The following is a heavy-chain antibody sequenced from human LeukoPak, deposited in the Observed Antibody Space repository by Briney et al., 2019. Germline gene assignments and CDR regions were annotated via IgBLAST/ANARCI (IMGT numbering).Heavy chain of an antibody. V-gene: IGHV3-30-3*01. CDR1: GFTFSSHA. Sequence: GGSLRLSCAASGFTFSSHAMHWVRQAPGKGLEWVAVISYDGSNKYYADSVKGRFTISRDNSKNTLYLQMNSLRAEDTAVYYCARGGLAGFDYWGQGTLVTVSS. CDR2: ISYDGSNK. J-gene: IGHJ4*02. D-gene: IGHD3-3*02. CDR3: ARGGLAGFDY.